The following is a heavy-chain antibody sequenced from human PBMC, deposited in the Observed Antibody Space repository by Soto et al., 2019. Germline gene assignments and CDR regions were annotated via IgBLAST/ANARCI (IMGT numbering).Heavy chain of an antibody. V-gene: IGHV3-66*01. CDR3: AIGGWFGELSPEYYYYGMDV. J-gene: IGHJ6*02. CDR2: IYSGGST. CDR1: GFTVSSNY. D-gene: IGHD3-10*01. Sequence: GGSLRLSCAASGFTVSSNYMSWVRQAPGKGLEWVSVIYSGGSTYYADSVKGRFTISRDNSKNTLYLQMNSLRAEDTAVYYCAIGGWFGELSPEYYYYGMDVWGQGTTVTVSS.